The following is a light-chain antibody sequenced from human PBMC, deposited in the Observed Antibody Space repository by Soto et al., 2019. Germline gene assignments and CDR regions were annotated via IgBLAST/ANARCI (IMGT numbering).Light chain of an antibody. J-gene: IGLJ3*02. Sequence: QSVPTQPPSVSGAPGQRVTISCNGSSSNIGAGYDVHWYQQLPGTAPKLLIYGNSNRPSGVPDRFSGSKSGTSASLTITGLQAEDEADYYCQSYDSSLSALFGGGTKLTVL. CDR2: GNS. CDR3: QSYDSSLSAL. V-gene: IGLV1-40*01. CDR1: SSNIGAGYD.